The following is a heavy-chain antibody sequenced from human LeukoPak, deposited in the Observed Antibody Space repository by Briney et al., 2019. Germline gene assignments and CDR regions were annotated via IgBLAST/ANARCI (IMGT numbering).Heavy chain of an antibody. J-gene: IGHJ6*02. V-gene: IGHV3-48*03. Sequence: GGSLRLSCAASAFTFSSYEMNWVRQAPGKGLEWVSYISTSGSTIYYADSVKGRFTISRDNAKNSLYLQMNSLRAEDTAVYYCAREGYGVAATNYYGMDVWGQGTTVTVSS. CDR2: ISTSGSTI. CDR3: AREGYGVAATNYYGMDV. D-gene: IGHD6-19*01. CDR1: AFTFSSYE.